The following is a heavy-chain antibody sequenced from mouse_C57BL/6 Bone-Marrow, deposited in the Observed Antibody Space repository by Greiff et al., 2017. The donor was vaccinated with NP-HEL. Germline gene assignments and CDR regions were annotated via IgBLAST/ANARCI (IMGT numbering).Heavy chain of an antibody. CDR1: GFTFSSYG. Sequence: EVKLVESGGDLVKPGGSLKLSCAASGFTFSSYGMSWVRQTPDKRLEWVATISSGGSYTYYPDSVKGRFTISRDNAKNTLYLQMSSLKSEDTAMYYCARHGVYGIFDYWGQGTTLTVS. D-gene: IGHD2-1*01. CDR3: ARHGVYGIFDY. CDR2: ISSGGSYT. J-gene: IGHJ2*01. V-gene: IGHV5-6*01.